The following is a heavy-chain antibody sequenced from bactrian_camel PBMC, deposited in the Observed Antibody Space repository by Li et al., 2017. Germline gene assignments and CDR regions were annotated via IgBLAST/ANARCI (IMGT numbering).Heavy chain of an antibody. Sequence: HVQLVESGGGLVQPGGSLRLSCAASGFTFSTYYMRWVRQAPGKGPEWLSSIYSDGSDTNYADSVKGRFTVPRDNARNTVYLQMNSLKPEDTALYYCAAGPWGLWGYRGQGTQVTVS. V-gene: IGHV3-2*01. D-gene: IGHD4*01. CDR3: AAGPWGLWGY. J-gene: IGHJ6*01. CDR2: IYSDGSDT. CDR1: GFTFSTYY.